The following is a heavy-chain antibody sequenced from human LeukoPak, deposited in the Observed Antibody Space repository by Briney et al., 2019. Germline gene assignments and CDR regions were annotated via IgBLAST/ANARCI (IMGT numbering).Heavy chain of an antibody. CDR1: GGSISSGTSY. J-gene: IGHJ6*03. V-gene: IGHV4-61*02. CDR3: ARDVDIEVAPYYFDYYYMDV. D-gene: IGHD6-19*01. CDR2: IHTSGST. Sequence: SETLSLTCTVSGGSISSGTSYWSWLRQPAEKGLEWIGRIHTSGSTNYNPSLNSRVTISIDTSKNKFSLKLNSVTAADTAVYFGARDVDIEVAPYYFDYYYMDVWGKGTTVTIS.